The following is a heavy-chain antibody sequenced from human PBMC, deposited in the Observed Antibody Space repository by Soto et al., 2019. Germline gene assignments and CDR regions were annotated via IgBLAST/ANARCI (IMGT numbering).Heavy chain of an antibody. J-gene: IGHJ6*02. Sequence: SETLSLTCTVSGDSISNYYWSWIRQPPGKGLEWIGYIYYSGSTNYNPSLKSRVTISVDTSKNQFSLKLSSVTAADTAVYYCARGRSIRTPSYYYYYYGMDVWGQGTTVTVSS. D-gene: IGHD3-3*02. V-gene: IGHV4-59*12. CDR3: ARGRSIRTPSYYYYYYGMDV. CDR1: GDSISNYY. CDR2: IYYSGST.